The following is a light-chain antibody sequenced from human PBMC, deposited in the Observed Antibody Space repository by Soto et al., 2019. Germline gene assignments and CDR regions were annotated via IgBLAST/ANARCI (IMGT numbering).Light chain of an antibody. J-gene: IGLJ1*01. CDR1: SSNIGSNT. CDR3: AAWVDRLNGYV. CDR2: SNN. Sequence: QSVLTQPPSASGTPGQRVTISCSGSSSNIGSNTVNWYQQLPGTAPKLLIYSNNQRPSGVPDRFSGSKSGTSASLAISGLQSEDESDDYCAAWVDRLNGYVFGNGTKVTVL. V-gene: IGLV1-44*01.